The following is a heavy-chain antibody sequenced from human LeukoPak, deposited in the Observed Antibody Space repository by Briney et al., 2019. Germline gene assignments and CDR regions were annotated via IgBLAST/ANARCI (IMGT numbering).Heavy chain of an antibody. V-gene: IGHV3-7*01. J-gene: IGHJ5*02. D-gene: IGHD5-18*01. CDR2: IKQDGSEK. Sequence: GGSLRLSCAASGFTFSSYWMSWVRQAPGKGLEWVANIKQDGSEKYYVDSVRGRFTISRDNAKNSLYLQMNSLRAEDTAVYYCAREEVYSYGPNWFDPWGQGTLVTVSS. CDR3: AREEVYSYGPNWFDP. CDR1: GFTFSSYW.